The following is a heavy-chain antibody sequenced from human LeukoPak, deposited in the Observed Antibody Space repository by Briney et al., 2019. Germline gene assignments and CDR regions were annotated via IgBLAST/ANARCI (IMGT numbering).Heavy chain of an antibody. V-gene: IGHV1-2*06. CDR2: INPNSGGT. D-gene: IGHD6-6*01. CDR1: GYTFTDYY. CDR3: ARPYSSSDPFDY. Sequence: ASVKVSCKASGYTFTDYYMHWVRQAPGQGLELMGRINPNSGGTNCAQKFQGRVTMTRDTSISTAYMELSRLRSDDTAVYYCARPYSSSDPFDYWGQGTLVTVSS. J-gene: IGHJ4*02.